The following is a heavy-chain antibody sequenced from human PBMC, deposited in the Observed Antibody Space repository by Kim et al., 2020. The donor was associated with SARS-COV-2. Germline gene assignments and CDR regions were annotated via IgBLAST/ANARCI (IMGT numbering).Heavy chain of an antibody. J-gene: IGHJ4*02. CDR2: IYYSGST. V-gene: IGHV4-61*01. D-gene: IGHD6-19*01. Sequence: SETLSLTCTVSGGSVSSGSYYWSWIRQPPGKGLEWIGYIYYSGSTNYNPSLKSRVTISVDTSKNQFSLKLSSVTAADTAVYYCARSSSSGWYIGGYWGQGTLVTVSS. CDR1: GGSVSSGSYY. CDR3: ARSSSSGWYIGGY.